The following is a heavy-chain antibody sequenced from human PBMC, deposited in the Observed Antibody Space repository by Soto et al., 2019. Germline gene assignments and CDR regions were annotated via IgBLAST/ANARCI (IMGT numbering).Heavy chain of an antibody. CDR3: ALTRRSSLLEVAGPGFEY. J-gene: IGHJ4*02. CDR2: LSYEGSEE. V-gene: IGHV3-30*03. D-gene: IGHD6-19*01. CDR1: GFNFGVFG. Sequence: GGSLRLSCAASGFNFGVFGMHWVRQAPGKGLEWLSVLSYEGSEEYYADSVRGRFTISRDNSKNTLSLQMDSLRVDDTGVYYCALTRRSSLLEVAGPGFEYWGQGTLVTVSS.